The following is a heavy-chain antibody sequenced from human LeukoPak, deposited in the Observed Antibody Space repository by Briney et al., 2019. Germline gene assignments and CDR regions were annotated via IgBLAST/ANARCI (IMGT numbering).Heavy chain of an antibody. CDR2: IRYDGSNK. Sequence: GGSLRLSCAASGFTFSSYGMHWVRQAPGKGLEWGAFIRYDGSNKYYADSVKGRFTISRDNSKNTLYLQMNSLRAEDTALYYCANLWSGDYFDYWGQGTLVTVSS. CDR1: GFTFSSYG. V-gene: IGHV3-30*02. CDR3: ANLWSGDYFDY. J-gene: IGHJ4*02. D-gene: IGHD3-10*02.